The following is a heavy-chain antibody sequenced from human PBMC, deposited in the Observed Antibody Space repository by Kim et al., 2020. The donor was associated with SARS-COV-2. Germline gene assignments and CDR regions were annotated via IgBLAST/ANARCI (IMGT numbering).Heavy chain of an antibody. V-gene: IGHV3-74*01. CDR1: GFTFSSYW. CDR2: INSDGSST. D-gene: IGHD6-19*01. CDR3: ASSWQWLLLTYYYYGMDV. J-gene: IGHJ6*02. Sequence: GGSLRLSCAASGFTFSSYWMHWVRQAPGKGLVWVSRINSDGSSTSYADSVKGRFTISRDNAKNTLYLQMNSLRAEDTAVYYCASSWQWLLLTYYYYGMDVWGQGTTVTVSS.